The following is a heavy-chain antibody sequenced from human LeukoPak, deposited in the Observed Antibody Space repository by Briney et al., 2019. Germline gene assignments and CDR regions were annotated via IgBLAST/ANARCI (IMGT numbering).Heavy chain of an antibody. CDR2: INHSGST. Sequence: PSETLSLTCAVYGGSFSGYYWSWIRQPPGKGLEWIGEINHSGSTNYNPSLKSRVTISVDTSKNQFSLKLSSVTAADTAVYYCARVPSVDYYDSSGYHTPEDWGQGTLVTVSS. CDR3: ARVPSVDYYDSSGYHTPED. J-gene: IGHJ4*02. D-gene: IGHD3-22*01. CDR1: GGSFSGYY. V-gene: IGHV4-34*01.